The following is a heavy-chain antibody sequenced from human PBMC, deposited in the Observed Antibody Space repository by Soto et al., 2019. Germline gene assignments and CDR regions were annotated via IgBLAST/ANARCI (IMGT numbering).Heavy chain of an antibody. CDR3: ARDEDTADGNI. Sequence: QVQLQESGPGLVKPSQTLFLSCAVSGGSISSGGYDWSWIRQHPGKGLEWIGYIYYSGSTYYNPSLKSRVTISVDTSKNQFSLKLSSVTDADTAVYYCARDEDTADGNIWGQATMVTVSS. CDR1: GGSISSGGYD. CDR2: IYYSGST. D-gene: IGHD5-18*01. V-gene: IGHV4-31*11. J-gene: IGHJ3*02.